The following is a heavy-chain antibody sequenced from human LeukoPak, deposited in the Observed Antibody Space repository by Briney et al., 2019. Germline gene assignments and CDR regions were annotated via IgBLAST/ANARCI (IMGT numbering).Heavy chain of an antibody. CDR3: ARGIWGGFYRRYYFDY. CDR1: GGSFSGYY. V-gene: IGHV4-34*01. CDR2: INHSGST. D-gene: IGHD3-3*01. J-gene: IGHJ4*02. Sequence: SETLSLTCAVYGGSFSGYYWSWIRQPPGKGLEWIGEINHSGSTNYNPSLKSRVTISVDTSKNQFSLKLSSVTAADTAVYYCARGIWGGFYRRYYFDYWGQGTLVTVSS.